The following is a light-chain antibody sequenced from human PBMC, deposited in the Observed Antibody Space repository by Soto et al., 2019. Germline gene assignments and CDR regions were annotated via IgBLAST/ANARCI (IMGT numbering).Light chain of an antibody. J-gene: IGKJ4*01. CDR1: GVINNF. CDR3: QQYENLPLT. CDR2: DAS. V-gene: IGKV1-33*01. Sequence: DIQMTQSPSSLSASVGDRVTITCQATGVINNFLNWYQQKPGKAPKLLIYDASTLETGVPSRFSGRGSGTDFTFSIASPQPEDAAIYFCQQYENLPLTFGGGTRVDI.